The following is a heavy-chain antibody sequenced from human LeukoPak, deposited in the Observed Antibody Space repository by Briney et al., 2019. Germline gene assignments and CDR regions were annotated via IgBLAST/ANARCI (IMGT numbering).Heavy chain of an antibody. CDR3: ATKTSEYFDWLFPFDY. Sequence: SETLSLTCTVSGGSISSYYWSWIRQPPGKGLEWIGYIYYSGSTNYNPSLKSRVTISVDTSKNQFSLKLSSVTAADTAVYYCATKTSEYFDWLFPFDYWGQGTLVTVSS. D-gene: IGHD3-9*01. CDR2: IYYSGST. V-gene: IGHV4-59*08. J-gene: IGHJ4*02. CDR1: GGSISSYY.